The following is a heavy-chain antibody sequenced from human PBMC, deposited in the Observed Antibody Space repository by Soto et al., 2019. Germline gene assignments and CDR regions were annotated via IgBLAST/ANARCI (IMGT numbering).Heavy chain of an antibody. CDR3: AKGPAMPPMPQAYYYDSSGHFDY. CDR1: GFTFDDYT. D-gene: IGHD3-22*01. CDR2: ISWDGGST. V-gene: IGHV3-43*01. J-gene: IGHJ4*02. Sequence: GGSLRLSCAASGFTFDDYTMHWVRQAPGKGLEWVSLISWDGGSTYYADSVKGRFTISRDNSKNSLYLQMNSLRTEDTALYYCAKGPAMPPMPQAYYYDSSGHFDYWGQGTLVTVSS.